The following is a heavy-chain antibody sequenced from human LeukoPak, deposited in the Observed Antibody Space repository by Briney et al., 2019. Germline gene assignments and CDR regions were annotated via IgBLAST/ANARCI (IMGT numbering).Heavy chain of an antibody. CDR1: GASIRHYY. CDR2: LYHSGSP. D-gene: IGHD1-20*01. CDR3: ATLTGTTYPYYFDF. V-gene: IGHV4-59*01. J-gene: IGHJ4*02. Sequence: SETLSLTCTVSGASIRHYYWSWIRQPPGKGLEWIGNLYHSGSPNYNPSLKSRVTISIDTAKNQFSLRLRSVAAADTAVYYCATLTGTTYPYYFDFWGQATLVTVSS.